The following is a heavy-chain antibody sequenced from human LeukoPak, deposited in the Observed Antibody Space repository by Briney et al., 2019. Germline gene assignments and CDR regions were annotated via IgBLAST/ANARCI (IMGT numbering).Heavy chain of an antibody. CDR2: INAGNGNT. J-gene: IGHJ6*02. CDR1: GYTFTSYA. CDR3: ARDREHLAYYYGMDV. Sequence: VSVKVSCKASGYTFTSYAMHWVRQAPGQRLEWMGWINAGNGNTKYSQKFQGRVTITRDTSASTAYMELSSLRSEDTAVYYCARDREHLAYYYGMDVWGQGTTVTVSS. D-gene: IGHD2-21*01. V-gene: IGHV1-3*01.